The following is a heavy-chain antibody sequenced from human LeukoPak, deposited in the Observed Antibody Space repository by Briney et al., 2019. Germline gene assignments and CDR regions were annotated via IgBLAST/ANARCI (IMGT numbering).Heavy chain of an antibody. V-gene: IGHV4-39*01. Sequence: PSETLSLTCTVSGGSISSSSYYWGWIRQPPGKGLEWIGSIYYSGSTYYNPSLKSRVTISVDTSKNQFSLKLSSVTAADTAVYYCARLSELSSFFTTYYYYMDVWGKGTTVTVSS. CDR3: ARLSELSSFFTTYYYYMDV. CDR2: IYYSGST. D-gene: IGHD3-22*01. CDR1: GGSISSSSYY. J-gene: IGHJ6*03.